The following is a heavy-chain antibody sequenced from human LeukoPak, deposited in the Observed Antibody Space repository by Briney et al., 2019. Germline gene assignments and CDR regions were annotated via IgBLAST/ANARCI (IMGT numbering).Heavy chain of an antibody. J-gene: IGHJ6*03. CDR3: ARTGYCSGGSCYSDYYYMDV. D-gene: IGHD2-15*01. CDR2: SFLSLGTA. Sequence: GASVKVSCKASGGTFSSYAISWVRQAPGQGLEWMGGSFLSLGTANYAQKFQGRVTITTDESTSTAYMELSSLRSEDTAVYYRARTGYCSGGSCYSDYYYMDVWGKGTTVTVSS. V-gene: IGHV1-69*05. CDR1: GGTFSSYA.